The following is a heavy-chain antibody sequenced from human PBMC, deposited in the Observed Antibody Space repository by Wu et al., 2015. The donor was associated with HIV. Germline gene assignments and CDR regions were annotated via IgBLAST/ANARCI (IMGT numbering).Heavy chain of an antibody. D-gene: IGHD3-3*01. CDR1: GGSFSGYY. J-gene: IGHJ6*03. CDR3: ARGFWSGPDQYSFYYYMDV. CDR2: INHTGSS. Sequence: QVQLQQWGAGLLKPSETLSLKCAVYGGSFSGYYWSWICQFSGKGLEWLGEINHTGSSSYNPSLKSRVTISVDTSKNQFSLNLSSVTAADTAIYYCARGFWSGPDQYSFYYYMDVWGKGTTVIVSS. V-gene: IGHV4-34*02.